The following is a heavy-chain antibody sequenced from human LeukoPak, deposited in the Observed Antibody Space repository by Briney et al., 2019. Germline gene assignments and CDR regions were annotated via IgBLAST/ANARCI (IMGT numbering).Heavy chain of an antibody. Sequence: GASVNVSCKSSGYSFTGRYIHWVRQAPGQGLELMGWINPNSGDTNYAQKFQGRGTMTRDTSISTAYMELTRLTSADTAVYFCAKDSSVDSGYCYHWGQGTLVTVSS. CDR3: AKDSSVDSGYCYH. D-gene: IGHD3-22*01. CDR1: GYSFTGRY. V-gene: IGHV1-2*02. CDR2: INPNSGDT. J-gene: IGHJ5*02.